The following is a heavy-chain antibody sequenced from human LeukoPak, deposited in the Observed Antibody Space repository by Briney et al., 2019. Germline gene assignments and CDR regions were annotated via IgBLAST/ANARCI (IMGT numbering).Heavy chain of an antibody. CDR3: AKDPYSGYDFGWFDP. Sequence: GGSLRLSCAASGFTFSSYGMHWVRQAPGKGLEWVAVKSYDGSNKYYADSVKGRFTISRDNSKNTLYLQMNSLRAEDTAVYYCAKDPYSGYDFGWFDPWGQGTLVTVSS. V-gene: IGHV3-30*18. J-gene: IGHJ5*02. CDR2: KSYDGSNK. D-gene: IGHD5-12*01. CDR1: GFTFSSYG.